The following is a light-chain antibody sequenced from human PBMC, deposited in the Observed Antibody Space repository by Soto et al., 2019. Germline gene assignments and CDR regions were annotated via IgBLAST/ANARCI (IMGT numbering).Light chain of an antibody. CDR3: TSYAGGNNV. CDR2: EVN. J-gene: IGLJ1*01. Sequence: QSVLTQPPSASGSPGQSVTISCTGTSGDVGAYNYVSWYQQHPGKVPKLVVYEVNKRPSGVPDRFSGSKSGNTASLTVAGLQGEDEADYYCTSYAGGNNVFGTGTKLTVL. CDR1: SGDVGAYNY. V-gene: IGLV2-8*01.